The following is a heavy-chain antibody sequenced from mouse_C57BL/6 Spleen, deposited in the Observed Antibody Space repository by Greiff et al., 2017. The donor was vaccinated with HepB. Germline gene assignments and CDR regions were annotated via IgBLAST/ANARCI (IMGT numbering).Heavy chain of an antibody. CDR2: IDPETGGT. Sequence: QVHVKQSGAELVRPGASVTLSCKASGYTFTDYEMHWVKQTPVHGLEWIGAIDPETGGTAYNQKFKGKAILTADKSSSTAYMELRSLTSEDSAVYYCTRKGYYSNPYAMDYWGQGTSVTVSS. CDR1: GYTFTDYE. J-gene: IGHJ4*01. D-gene: IGHD2-5*01. CDR3: TRKGYYSNPYAMDY. V-gene: IGHV1-15*01.